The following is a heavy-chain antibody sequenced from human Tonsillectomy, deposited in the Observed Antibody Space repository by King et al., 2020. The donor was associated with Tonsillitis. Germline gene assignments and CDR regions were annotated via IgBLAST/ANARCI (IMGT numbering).Heavy chain of an antibody. CDR2: IDHGGNT. CDR1: GDSISTGYY. Sequence: VQLQESGPGLLKSSETLSLTCVVSGDSISTGYYWGWIRQPPGKGLEWIGSIDHGGNTYYNSSLKSRVRISVDTSKNQFSLKLKSVTAADTAIYNFARVSGSLNFWGQGTLVTVSS. V-gene: IGHV4-38-2*01. D-gene: IGHD1-26*01. CDR3: ARVSGSLNF. J-gene: IGHJ4*02.